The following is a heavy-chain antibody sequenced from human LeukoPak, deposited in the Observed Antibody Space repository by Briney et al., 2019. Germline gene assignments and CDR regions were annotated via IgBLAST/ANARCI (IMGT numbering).Heavy chain of an antibody. CDR2: LSYDGSDR. D-gene: IGHD3-22*01. V-gene: IGHV3-30*01. J-gene: IGHJ5*02. CDR3: ARDRINMMVLVHDSGLDL. Sequence: PGGSLRLSCAASGFTLSEYGIHWVRQAPGKGLEWVAVLSYDGSDRYYADPVNGRFTISRDISSDTVSLQMNSLRVEDTALYFCARDRINMMVLVHDSGLDLWGQGTLVTVSS. CDR1: GFTLSEYG.